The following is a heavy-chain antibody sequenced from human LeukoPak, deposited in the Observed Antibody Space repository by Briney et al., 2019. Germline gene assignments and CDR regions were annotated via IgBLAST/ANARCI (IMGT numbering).Heavy chain of an antibody. V-gene: IGHV3-30*02. CDR3: ARNKKGDRYTYGHDS. CDR1: GFTFSSSG. CDR2: IRYGGSHK. D-gene: IGHD5-18*01. J-gene: IGHJ4*02. Sequence: GGSLRLSCAASGFTFSSSGMHWVRQAPGKGLEWVAFIRYGGSHKYYADSVKGRFTISRDNSKNTLFLQMNSLRAEDTAVYYCARNKKGDRYTYGHDSWGQGTLVTVSS.